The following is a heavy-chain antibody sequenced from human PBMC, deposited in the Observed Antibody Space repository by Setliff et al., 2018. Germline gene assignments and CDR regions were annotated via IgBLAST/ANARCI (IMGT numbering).Heavy chain of an antibody. CDR1: GVSFSDYY. D-gene: IGHD3-22*01. Sequence: KASETLSLTCTVYGVSFSDYYWGWVRQSPGKGLDWIGEINHSGTTNYDPSLEGRISISVDTSKRQFSLKLTSVTAADMAVYYCARDPHYDPTYSLPGHAFDFWGQGIMVTVS. J-gene: IGHJ3*01. V-gene: IGHV4-34*01. CDR2: INHSGTT. CDR3: ARDPHYDPTYSLPGHAFDF.